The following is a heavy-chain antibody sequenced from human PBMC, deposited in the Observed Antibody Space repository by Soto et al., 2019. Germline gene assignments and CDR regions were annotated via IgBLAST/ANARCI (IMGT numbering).Heavy chain of an antibody. CDR3: ARRQVAGAFDM. D-gene: IGHD6-19*01. CDR2: IYQRGST. Sequence: QVQLQESGPGLVKPSGTLSLTCAVSGGSISGSNWWRWVRQPPGKGLEWIGEIYQRGSTNYNASLKSRVTISVDQSKSQFSLNLSSVTAADTAVYYCARRQVAGAFDMWGQGTMVTVSS. J-gene: IGHJ3*02. V-gene: IGHV4-4*02. CDR1: GGSISGSNW.